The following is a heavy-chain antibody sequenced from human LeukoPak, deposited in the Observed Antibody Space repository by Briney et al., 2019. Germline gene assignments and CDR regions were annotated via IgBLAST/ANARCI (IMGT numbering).Heavy chain of an antibody. V-gene: IGHV3-23*01. D-gene: IGHD1-26*01. J-gene: IGHJ4*02. CDR3: AKRRVGSFYFDY. Sequence: GGSLRLPCAASGFTFSTHGMNWVRQAPGKGLEWISSISGSGGTTSYADSVMGRFTTSRDISKNTLYLQMNGLKAEDTAVYYCAKRRVGSFYFDYWGQGTLVTASS. CDR2: ISGSGGTT. CDR1: GFTFSTHG.